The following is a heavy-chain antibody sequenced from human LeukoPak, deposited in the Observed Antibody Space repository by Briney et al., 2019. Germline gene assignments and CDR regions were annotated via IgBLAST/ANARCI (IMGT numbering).Heavy chain of an antibody. D-gene: IGHD6-19*01. CDR1: GGTFSSYA. V-gene: IGHV1-69*13. J-gene: IGHJ4*02. CDR2: IIPIFGTA. CDR3: ARGEQWLDGRTYYFDY. Sequence: ASVKVSCKASGGTFSSYAISWVRQAPGQGLEWMGGIIPIFGTANYAQKFQGRVTITADESTSTAYMELGSLRSEDTAVYYCARGEQWLDGRTYYFDYWGQGTLVTVSS.